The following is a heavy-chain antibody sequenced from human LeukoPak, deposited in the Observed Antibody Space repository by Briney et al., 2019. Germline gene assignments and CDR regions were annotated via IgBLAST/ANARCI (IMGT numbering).Heavy chain of an antibody. D-gene: IGHD2-8*01. J-gene: IGHJ6*03. Sequence: GGSLRLSCAASGFTFSSYAMNWVRQAPGRGLEWVSGFSGSGGTTYYADSLKGRFTISRDNSKNTLYLQMNKLTAQDTAVYYCANGNRCTSPNCLGYYYFYMDVWGKGTTVTVSS. CDR1: GFTFSSYA. CDR3: ANGNRCTSPNCLGYYYFYMDV. V-gene: IGHV3-23*01. CDR2: FSGSGGTT.